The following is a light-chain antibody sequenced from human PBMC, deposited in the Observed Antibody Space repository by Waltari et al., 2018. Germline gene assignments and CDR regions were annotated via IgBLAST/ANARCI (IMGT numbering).Light chain of an antibody. Sequence: DIQMTQSPSTLSASVGDRVTITCRTSPSLSSCLAWYQQKPGKAPKLLIYKASSLESGVPSRFSGSGSGTEFTLTISSLQPDDFATYYCQQYYSYPRTFGQGTKVEIK. V-gene: IGKV1-5*03. CDR2: KAS. CDR3: QQYYSYPRT. CDR1: PSLSSC. J-gene: IGKJ1*01.